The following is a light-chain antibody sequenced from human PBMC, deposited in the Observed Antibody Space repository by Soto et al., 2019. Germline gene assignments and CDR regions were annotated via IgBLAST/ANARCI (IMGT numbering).Light chain of an antibody. Sequence: QSVLTQPPSVSGTPGQWVNMSCSGSSSNIGSKSVSWYQHLPQTAPKLLIYSNNQRPSGVPGRFSGSKSGTSASLAISGLQSDDETQYYCAAWDDSLNVLVFGGGTKLTVL. CDR3: AAWDDSLNVLV. CDR1: SSNIGSKS. J-gene: IGLJ2*01. CDR2: SNN. V-gene: IGLV1-44*01.